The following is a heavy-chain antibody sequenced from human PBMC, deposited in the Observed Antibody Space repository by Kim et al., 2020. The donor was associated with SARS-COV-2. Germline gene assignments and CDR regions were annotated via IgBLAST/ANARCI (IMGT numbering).Heavy chain of an antibody. CDR1: GYTFTSYG. V-gene: IGHV1-18*04. J-gene: IGHJ3*02. CDR3: AIQVAELPRIAFDI. CDR2: ISAYNGNT. Sequence: ASVKVSCKASGYTFTSYGISWVRQAPGQGLEWMGWISAYNGNTNYAQKLQGRVTMTTDTSTSTAYMELRSLRSDDTAVYYCAIQVAELPRIAFDIWGQGTMVTVSS. D-gene: IGHD6-19*01.